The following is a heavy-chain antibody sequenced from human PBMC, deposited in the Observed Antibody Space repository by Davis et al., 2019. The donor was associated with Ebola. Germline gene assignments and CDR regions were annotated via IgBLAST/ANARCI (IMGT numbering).Heavy chain of an antibody. J-gene: IGHJ4*02. Sequence: GGSLRLSCKASGYTFTSYGISWVRQAPGQGLEWMGEIIPIFGTANYAQKFQGRVTITADESTSTAYMELSSLRSEDTAVYYCARGPTDPSGGWGQGTLVTVSS. V-gene: IGHV1-69*01. CDR3: ARGPTDPSGG. CDR1: GYTFTSYG. D-gene: IGHD3-16*01. CDR2: IIPIFGTA.